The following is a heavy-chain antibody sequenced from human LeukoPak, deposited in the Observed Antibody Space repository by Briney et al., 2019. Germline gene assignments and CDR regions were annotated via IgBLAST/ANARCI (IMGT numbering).Heavy chain of an antibody. CDR2: ISTYNGNT. D-gene: IGHD2-2*01. J-gene: IGHJ3*02. V-gene: IGHV1-18*01. CDR1: GYTFTGYG. CDR3: ARDWYCSSTSCYDTFGI. Sequence: ASVKVSCKASGYTFTGYGINWVRQAPGQGLEWMGWISTYNGNTNYAQKFQGRVTMTTDTSTSTAYMELRSLRSDDTAVYYCARDWYCSSTSCYDTFGIWGQGTMVTVSS.